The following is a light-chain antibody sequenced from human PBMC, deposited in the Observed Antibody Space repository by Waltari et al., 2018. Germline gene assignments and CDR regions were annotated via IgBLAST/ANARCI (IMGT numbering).Light chain of an antibody. V-gene: IGLV8-61*01. CDR2: STN. Sequence: QTVVTQEPSFSVSPGRTVTLTCGLNSASVSTSYYPSWYQQTPGQDPRTLIYSTNTRSSGVPDRFSGSILGNKAALTITGAQADDESDYYCVLYMGSGIWVFGGGTKLTVL. CDR1: SASVSTSYY. J-gene: IGLJ3*02. CDR3: VLYMGSGIWV.